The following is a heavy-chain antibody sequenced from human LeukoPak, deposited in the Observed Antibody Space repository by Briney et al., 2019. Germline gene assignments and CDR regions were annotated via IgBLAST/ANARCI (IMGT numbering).Heavy chain of an antibody. V-gene: IGHV3-73*01. J-gene: IGHJ4*02. Sequence: GGSLRLSCAASGFTFSSYEMNWVRQAPGKGLEWVGRIRSKANSYATAYAASVKGRFTISRDDSKNTAYLQMNSLKTEDTAVYYCTMNYYYDSSGYLFYFDYWGQGTLVTVSS. CDR3: TMNYYYDSSGYLFYFDY. CDR1: GFTFSSYE. CDR2: IRSKANSYAT. D-gene: IGHD3-22*01.